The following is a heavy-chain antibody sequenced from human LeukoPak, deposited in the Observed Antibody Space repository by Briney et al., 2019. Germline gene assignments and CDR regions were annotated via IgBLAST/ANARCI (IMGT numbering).Heavy chain of an antibody. J-gene: IGHJ4*02. D-gene: IGHD3-3*01. CDR2: INSDGSST. CDR3: AKALEVPHRGVEYYFDY. V-gene: IGHV3-74*01. Sequence: QPGGSLRLSCAASGFTFSSYWMHWVRQAPGKGLVWVSRINSDGSSTIYADSVRGRFPISRDNAKNTLYLQVNSLRAEDRAGDYCAKALEVPHRGVEYYFDYWGQGTPVTASS. CDR1: GFTFSSYW.